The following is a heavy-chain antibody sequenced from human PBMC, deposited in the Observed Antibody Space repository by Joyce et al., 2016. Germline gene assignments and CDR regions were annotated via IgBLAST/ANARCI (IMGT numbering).Heavy chain of an antibody. CDR1: GFTFSRRW. Sequence: EVQLVESGGGLVQPGGSLRLSCAASGFTFSRRWMHWVRQAPGRGLVWVSYIKADGSSTNYADSVKGRFTISRDNAKNTVYLQMNSLRVEDTAVYYCTRDDSYSSDYWGQGTLVTVSS. J-gene: IGHJ4*02. D-gene: IGHD3-22*01. CDR3: TRDDSYSSDY. V-gene: IGHV3-74*01. CDR2: IKADGSST.